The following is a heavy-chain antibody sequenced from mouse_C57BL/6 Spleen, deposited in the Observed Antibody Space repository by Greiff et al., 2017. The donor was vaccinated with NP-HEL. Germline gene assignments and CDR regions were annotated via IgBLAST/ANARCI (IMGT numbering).Heavy chain of an antibody. CDR1: GYSFTDYN. V-gene: IGHV1-39*01. Sequence: VQLQQSGPELVKPGASVKISCKASGYSFTDYNMNWVKQSNGKSLEWIGVINPNYGTTSYNQKFKGKATLTVDQSSSTAYMQLNSLTSEDSAVYYCARSGYYGSSYDWFAYWGQGTLVTVSA. CDR3: ARSGYYGSSYDWFAY. D-gene: IGHD1-1*01. J-gene: IGHJ3*01. CDR2: INPNYGTT.